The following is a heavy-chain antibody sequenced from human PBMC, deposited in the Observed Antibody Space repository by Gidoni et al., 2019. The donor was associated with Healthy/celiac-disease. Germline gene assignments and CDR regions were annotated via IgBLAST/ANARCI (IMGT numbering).Heavy chain of an antibody. J-gene: IGHJ4*02. CDR1: VFPFSSYA. CDR3: AKQYGSERTAIFDY. D-gene: IGHD3-10*01. V-gene: IGHV3-23*01. Sequence: EVQLLESGGGLVQPGGSLRLSCAASVFPFSSYAMSWVRQAPGKGLEWVSASSGSGGSTYDADSVKGRFTISRDNSKNTLYLQMNSLRAEDTAVYYCAKQYGSERTAIFDYWGQGTLVTVSS. CDR2: SSGSGGST.